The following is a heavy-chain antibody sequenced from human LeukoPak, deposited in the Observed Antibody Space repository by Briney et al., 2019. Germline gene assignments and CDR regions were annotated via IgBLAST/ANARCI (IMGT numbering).Heavy chain of an antibody. V-gene: IGHV4-39*01. CDR1: GGSISSSSYY. CDR3: VRHLTYYYGSGSYYLDY. J-gene: IGHJ4*02. D-gene: IGHD3-10*01. Sequence: SETLSLTCTVSGGSISSSSYYWGWVRQPPGKGLEWIGTIYYSGSTSYNASLKSRVTISEDTFKNQFSLKLSSVTAADTAVYYCVRHLTYYYGSGSYYLDYWGQGTLVTVSS. CDR2: IYYSGST.